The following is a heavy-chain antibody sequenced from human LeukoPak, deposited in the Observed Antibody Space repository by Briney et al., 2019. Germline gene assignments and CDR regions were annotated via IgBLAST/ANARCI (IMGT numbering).Heavy chain of an antibody. CDR3: ARRSSWTNYEYFQH. Sequence: PSETLSLTCAVYGESFSGYYWSWIRQPPGKGLEWIGEINHSGSTNYNPSLKSRVTISVDTSKNQFSLKLSSVTAADTAVYYCARRSSWTNYEYFQHWGQGTLVTVSS. D-gene: IGHD6-13*01. V-gene: IGHV4-34*01. J-gene: IGHJ1*01. CDR1: GESFSGYY. CDR2: INHSGST.